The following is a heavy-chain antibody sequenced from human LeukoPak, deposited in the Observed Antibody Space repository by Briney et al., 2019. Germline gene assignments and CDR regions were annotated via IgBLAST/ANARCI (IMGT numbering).Heavy chain of an antibody. CDR2: IYPGDSDT. CDR1: GYSFTNYW. Sequence: GESLKISCKGSGYSFTNYWIGWVRQMPGKGLEWMGIIYPGDSDTRYSPSFQDQVTISADKSISTAYLQWSSLKASDTAMYYCARQRFTMRAYAGNWFDPWGQGTLVTVSS. V-gene: IGHV5-51*01. J-gene: IGHJ5*02. D-gene: IGHD3-10*01. CDR3: ARQRFTMRAYAGNWFDP.